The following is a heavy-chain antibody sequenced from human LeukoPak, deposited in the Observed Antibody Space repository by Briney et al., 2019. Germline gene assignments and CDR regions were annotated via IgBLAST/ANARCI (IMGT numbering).Heavy chain of an antibody. J-gene: IGHJ4*02. CDR3: AKGYCSGGNCYQYFDY. V-gene: IGHV3-23*01. D-gene: IGHD2-15*01. CDR2: INDSGDVT. CDR1: GFTFISNS. Sequence: PVGSLRLSCVAPGFTFISNSMSWVRQAPGRGLEWVSAINDSGDVTYYVDSVRGGFTISTDNSQKTLYMQMKSLRAEDTAIYYSAKGYCSGGNCYQYFDYWGQGTLVTVAS.